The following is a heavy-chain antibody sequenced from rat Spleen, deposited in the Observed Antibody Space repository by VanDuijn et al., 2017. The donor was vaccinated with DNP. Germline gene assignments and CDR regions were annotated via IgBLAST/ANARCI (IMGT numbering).Heavy chain of an antibody. CDR1: GFSLTNYH. V-gene: IGHV2-32*01. CDR2: MWSEGDT. CDR3: ARAPLGTEGIVYFDY. D-gene: IGHD1-11*01. Sequence: QVQLRESGPGLVQPSQTLSLTCTVSGFSLTNYHVHWVRQSPGQGLEWMGVMWSEGDTSYNSVLKSRLSISRDTSKNQVFLKMNSLQSEDTTTYYCARAPLGTEGIVYFDYWGQGVMVTVSS. J-gene: IGHJ2*01.